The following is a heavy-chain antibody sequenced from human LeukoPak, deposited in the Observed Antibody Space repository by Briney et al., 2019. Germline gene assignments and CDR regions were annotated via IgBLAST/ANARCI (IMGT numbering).Heavy chain of an antibody. CDR3: ATKQWLAPPPDS. D-gene: IGHD6-19*01. Sequence: PAVSLRLSCAASGFTFSKYWMLWVGQAPGKGLESVSRINTDGTVTTYADSVKGRFTVSRDNADNTMFLQMNSVRDEDTAVYYCATKQWLAPPPDSWGQGTPVTVSS. J-gene: IGHJ4*02. CDR1: GFTFSKYW. CDR2: INTDGTVT. V-gene: IGHV3-74*01.